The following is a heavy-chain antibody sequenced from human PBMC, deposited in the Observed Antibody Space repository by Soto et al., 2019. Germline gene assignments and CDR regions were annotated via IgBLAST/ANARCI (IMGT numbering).Heavy chain of an antibody. J-gene: IGHJ4*02. CDR3: ARGQFGDLDY. CDR2: ISAYNGNT. V-gene: IGHV1-18*01. D-gene: IGHD4-17*01. Sequence: QVLLVQSGAEVRKPGASVKVSCKGSGYTFITYGFTWVRQAPGQGLEWMGWISAYNGNTNYAQKLQGRVTMTTHTSTSTAYLELRSLTSDDTAVYYCARGQFGDLDYWGQGTLVTVSS. CDR1: GYTFITYG.